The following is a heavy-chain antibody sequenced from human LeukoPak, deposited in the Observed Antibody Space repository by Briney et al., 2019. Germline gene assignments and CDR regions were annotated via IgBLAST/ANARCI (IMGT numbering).Heavy chain of an antibody. CDR1: GGTFSSYA. CDR2: IIPIFGTA. Sequence: GSSVKVSCKASGGTFSSYAISWVRQVPGQGLEWMGGIIPIFGTANYAQKFQGRVTITADKSTSTAYMELSSLRSEDTAVYYCRLYYYYMDVWGKGTTVTVSS. CDR3: RLYYYYMDV. J-gene: IGHJ6*03. V-gene: IGHV1-69*06.